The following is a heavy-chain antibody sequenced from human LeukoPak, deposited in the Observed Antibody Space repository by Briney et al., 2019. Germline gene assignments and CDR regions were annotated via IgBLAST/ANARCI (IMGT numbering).Heavy chain of an antibody. D-gene: IGHD6-13*01. CDR2: IYYRVTS. Sequence: SETLSLTCTVSGDSINTYYWSWIRQPPGKGLEWIGYIYYRVTSDYNPSLKSRVTMSVDMSTSQISLKLSSVTAADTAVYYCARARQLVRRDYYYYMDVWGKGTTVTVSS. J-gene: IGHJ6*03. CDR3: ARARQLVRRDYYYYMDV. CDR1: GDSINTYY. V-gene: IGHV4-59*01.